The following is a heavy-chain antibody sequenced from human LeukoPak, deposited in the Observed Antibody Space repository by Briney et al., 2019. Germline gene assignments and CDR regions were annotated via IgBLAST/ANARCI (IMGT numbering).Heavy chain of an antibody. Sequence: PGGSLRLSCAASGFTFSDYYMSWIRQAPGKGLEWVSYISSSGSTIYYADSVKGRFTIFRDNAKNSLYLQMNSLRAEDTAVYYCARDQGYSGYDWRFDPWGQGTLVTVSS. J-gene: IGHJ5*02. V-gene: IGHV3-11*01. CDR1: GFTFSDYY. CDR3: ARDQGYSGYDWRFDP. D-gene: IGHD5-12*01. CDR2: ISSSGSTI.